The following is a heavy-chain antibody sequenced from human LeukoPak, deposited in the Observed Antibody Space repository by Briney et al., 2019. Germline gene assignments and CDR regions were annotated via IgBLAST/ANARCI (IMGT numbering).Heavy chain of an antibody. Sequence: PGGSLRLSCAASGFTFSSYAMSWVRQAPGKGLEWVSAISGSGGSTYYADSVKGRFTISRDNSKNTLYLQMNSLRAEDTAVYYCAKIPIAVVRGIENYWGQGTLVTVSS. D-gene: IGHD6-19*01. CDR3: AKIPIAVVRGIENY. J-gene: IGHJ4*02. V-gene: IGHV3-23*01. CDR1: GFTFSSYA. CDR2: ISGSGGST.